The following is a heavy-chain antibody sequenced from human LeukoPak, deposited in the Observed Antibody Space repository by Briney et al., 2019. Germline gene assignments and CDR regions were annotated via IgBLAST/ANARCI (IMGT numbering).Heavy chain of an antibody. J-gene: IGHJ3*02. V-gene: IGHV4-59*01. CDR3: ARGGRWLQSDAFDI. CDR1: GGSISSYY. CDR2: LYHSRST. Sequence: SETLSLTCTVSGGSISSYYWSWIRQSPGKGLEWIGWLYHSRSTNYNPSLKSRVSISVDTSKNQFSLKLSSVTAADTAVYYCARGGRWLQSDAFDIWGQGTMVTVSS. D-gene: IGHD5-24*01.